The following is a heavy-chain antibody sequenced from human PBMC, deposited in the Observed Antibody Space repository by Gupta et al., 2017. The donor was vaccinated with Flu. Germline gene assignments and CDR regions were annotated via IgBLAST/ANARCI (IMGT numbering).Heavy chain of an antibody. V-gene: IGHV3-30*18. J-gene: IGHJ6*02. Sequence: QGQLVESGGGVVQPGKSLRLPCAASGLPFSTYGMYCVRQAPGKGLGWVSVLSHDGGQNNYADSVKGRFTISRDNVKGTLYLEMNSLRSEDTALYYCAKDRVRRSSGYGMDLWGLVTTVTVSS. CDR1: GLPFSTYG. CDR3: AKDRVRRSSGYGMDL. CDR2: LSHDGGQN. D-gene: IGHD2-2*01.